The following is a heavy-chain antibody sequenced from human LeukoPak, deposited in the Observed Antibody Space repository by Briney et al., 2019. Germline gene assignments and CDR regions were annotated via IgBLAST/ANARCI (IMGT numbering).Heavy chain of an antibody. CDR1: GYTFTSYY. Sequence: GASVKVSCKASGYTFTSYYMHWVRQAPGQGLEWMGIINPSGGSTSYAQKFQGRVTMTRDTSTNTVYMELSSLRSEDTAVYYCARDRRGGITGEPWGQGTLVTVSS. D-gene: IGHD1-14*01. CDR2: INPSGGST. J-gene: IGHJ5*02. V-gene: IGHV1-46*01. CDR3: ARDRRGGITGEP.